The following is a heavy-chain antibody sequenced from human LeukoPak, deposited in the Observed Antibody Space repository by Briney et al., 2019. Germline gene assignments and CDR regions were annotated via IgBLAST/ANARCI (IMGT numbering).Heavy chain of an antibody. CDR3: TAGSSGVFDY. Sequence: GGSLRLSCAASGFTFNIYVMSWVRQAPGKGLEWVSTVSGGGGTYYADSVKGRFTVSRDNSKNTLYLQMNSLRAEDTAVYYCTAGSSGVFDYWGQGTLVTVSS. D-gene: IGHD3-22*01. V-gene: IGHV3-23*01. CDR1: GFTFNIYV. J-gene: IGHJ4*02. CDR2: VSGGGGT.